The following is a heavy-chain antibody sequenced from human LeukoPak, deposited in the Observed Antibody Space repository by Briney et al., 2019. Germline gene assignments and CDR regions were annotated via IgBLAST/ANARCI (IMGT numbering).Heavy chain of an antibody. CDR2: INPSGGST. Sequence: GASVTVSCTASGYTFTSYYMHWVRQAPGQGLEWMGIINPSGGSTSYSQKFQGRVTMTRDTSTSTVYMELSSLRSEDTAVYYCARVESGFYLPLFDPWGQGTLVTVSS. V-gene: IGHV1-46*01. J-gene: IGHJ5*02. CDR3: ARVESGFYLPLFDP. D-gene: IGHD2/OR15-2a*01. CDR1: GYTFTSYY.